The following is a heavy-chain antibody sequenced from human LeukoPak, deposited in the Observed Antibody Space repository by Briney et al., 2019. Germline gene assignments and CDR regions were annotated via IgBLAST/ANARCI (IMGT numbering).Heavy chain of an antibody. V-gene: IGHV1-69*05. Sequence: SVKVSCKASGDTFSSYAISWVRQAPGQGLEWMGGIIPIFGTANYAQKFQGRVTITTDESTSTAYMELSSLRSEDTAVYYCASGRDGYNYHFDYWGQGTLVTVSS. J-gene: IGHJ4*02. CDR2: IIPIFGTA. D-gene: IGHD5-24*01. CDR3: ASGRDGYNYHFDY. CDR1: GDTFSSYA.